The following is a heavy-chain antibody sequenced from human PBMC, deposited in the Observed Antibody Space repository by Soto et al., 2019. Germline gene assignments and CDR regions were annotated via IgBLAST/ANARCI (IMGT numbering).Heavy chain of an antibody. CDR3: ARVGSSWSFDY. CDR1: GFTFSSYG. D-gene: IGHD6-13*01. Sequence: QAQLVESGGGVVQPGRSLRLSCAASGFTFSSYGMHWVRQAPGKGLEWVAIIWYDGSNKYYADSVKGRFTISRDSSTNTLYLQMNSLRAEDPAVYSCARVGSSWSFDYWGQGTLVTVSS. CDR2: IWYDGSNK. J-gene: IGHJ4*02. V-gene: IGHV3-33*01.